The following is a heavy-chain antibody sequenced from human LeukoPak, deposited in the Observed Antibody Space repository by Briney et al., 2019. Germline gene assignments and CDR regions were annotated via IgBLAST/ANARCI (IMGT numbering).Heavy chain of an antibody. CDR3: AKDIGIAVALRGFDY. V-gene: IGHV3-9*01. Sequence: PGRSLRLSCAASGFTLDDYAMHWVRQAPGKGLEWVSGISWNSGSIGYADSVKGRFTISRDNAKNSLYLQMNSLGAEDTALYYCAKDIGIAVALRGFDYWGQGTLVTVSS. CDR1: GFTLDDYA. CDR2: ISWNSGSI. J-gene: IGHJ4*02. D-gene: IGHD6-19*01.